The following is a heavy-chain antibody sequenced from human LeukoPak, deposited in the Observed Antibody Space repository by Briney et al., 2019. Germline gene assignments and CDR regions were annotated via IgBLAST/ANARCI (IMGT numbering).Heavy chain of an antibody. D-gene: IGHD3-10*01. Sequence: ASVKVSCKASGGTFSSYAISWVRQAPGHGLEWMGGIIPIFGTANYAQRFQGRVTITADESTSTAYMELSSLRSEDTAVYYCARDGEEGWFDPWGQGTLVTVSS. CDR2: IIPIFGTA. CDR3: ARDGEEGWFDP. CDR1: GGTFSSYA. V-gene: IGHV1-69*13. J-gene: IGHJ5*02.